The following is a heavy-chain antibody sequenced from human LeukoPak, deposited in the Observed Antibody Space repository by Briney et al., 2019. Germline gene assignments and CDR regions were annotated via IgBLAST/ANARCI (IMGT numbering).Heavy chain of an antibody. CDR3: AVTLGYCSGGSCYNNWFDP. CDR1: GFTFSSYA. D-gene: IGHD2-15*01. Sequence: GGSLRLSCAASGFTFSSYAMSWVRQAPGKGLEWVSAISGSGGSTYYADSVKGRFTISRDNSKNTLYLQMNSLRAEDTAVYYCAVTLGYCSGGSCYNNWFDPWGQGTLVTVSS. CDR2: ISGSGGST. V-gene: IGHV3-23*01. J-gene: IGHJ5*02.